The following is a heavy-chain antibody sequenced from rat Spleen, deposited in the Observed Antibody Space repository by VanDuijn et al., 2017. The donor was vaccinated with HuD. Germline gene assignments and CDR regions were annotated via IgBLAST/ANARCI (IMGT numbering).Heavy chain of an antibody. V-gene: IGHV2-47*01. J-gene: IGHJ3*01. D-gene: IGHD1-12*02. Sequence: QVQLKESGPTLVQPSQTLSLTCSVSGLSLSSNSVSWIRQPPGKGLEWMGVIWSGGGTDYNSTIKSRLSISRDTSKSQVFLKLNSLQAEDTAIYFCTRDHSYWGSYYPGGFAYWGQGTLVTISS. CDR1: GLSLSSNS. CDR3: TRDHSYWGSYYPGGFAY. CDR2: IWSGGGT.